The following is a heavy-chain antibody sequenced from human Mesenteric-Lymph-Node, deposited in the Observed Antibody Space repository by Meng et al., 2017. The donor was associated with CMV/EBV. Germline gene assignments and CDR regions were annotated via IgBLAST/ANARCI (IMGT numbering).Heavy chain of an antibody. D-gene: IGHD5-18*01. CDR3: ARVGSRYSSYWFDP. CDR1: GYSISSGYY. V-gene: IGHV4-38-2*02. J-gene: IGHJ5*02. CDR2: IYHSGST. Sequence: SETLSLTCTVSGYSISSGYYWGWIRQPPGKGLEWIGSIYHSGSTYYNPSLKSRVTISVDTSKNQFSLKLSSVTAADTAVYYCARVGSRYSSYWFDPWGQGTLVTVSS.